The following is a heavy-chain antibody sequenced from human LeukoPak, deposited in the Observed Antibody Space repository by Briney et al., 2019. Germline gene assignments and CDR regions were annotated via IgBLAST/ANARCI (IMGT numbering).Heavy chain of an antibody. D-gene: IGHD6-19*01. CDR2: IIPIFGTA. CDR1: GGTFSSYA. V-gene: IGHV1-69*06. J-gene: IGHJ4*02. Sequence: ASLKVSCKASGGTFSSYAISWVRQGPGEGLEWMGGIIPIFGTANYAQKFQGRVTITADKSTSTAYMELSSLRSDDTAVYYCARGGTVALDYWGQGTLVTVSS. CDR3: ARGGTVALDY.